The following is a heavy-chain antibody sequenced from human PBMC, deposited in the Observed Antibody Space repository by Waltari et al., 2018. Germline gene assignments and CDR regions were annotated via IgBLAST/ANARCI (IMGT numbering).Heavy chain of an antibody. D-gene: IGHD1-7*01. V-gene: IGHV3-9*01. CDR2: ISWNSGSI. CDR1: GFTFDGYA. Sequence: EVQLVESGGGLVQPGRSLRLSCAASGFTFDGYAMHWVRQAPGKGLEWVSGISWNSGSIGYADSVKGRFTISRDNAKNSLYLQMNSLRAEDTALYYCAKGGYNWNYGLDYWGQGTLVTVSS. CDR3: AKGGYNWNYGLDY. J-gene: IGHJ4*02.